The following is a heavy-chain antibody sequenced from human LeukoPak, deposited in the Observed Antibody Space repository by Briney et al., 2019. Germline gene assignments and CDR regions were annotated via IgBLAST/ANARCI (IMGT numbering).Heavy chain of an antibody. CDR1: GFTFSDYY. J-gene: IGHJ6*03. Sequence: PGGSLRLSCAASGFTFSDYYMSWIRQAPGKGLEWVSYISSSGSTIYYADSVKGRFTISRDNSKNTLYLQMNSLRAEDTAVYYCANSPRPEQLAPYYYYYMDVWGKGTTVTVSS. CDR3: ANSPRPEQLAPYYYYYMDV. D-gene: IGHD6-6*01. CDR2: ISSSGSTI. V-gene: IGHV3-11*01.